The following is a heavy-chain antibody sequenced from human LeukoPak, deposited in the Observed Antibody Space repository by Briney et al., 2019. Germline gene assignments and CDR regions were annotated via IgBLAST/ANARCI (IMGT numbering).Heavy chain of an antibody. V-gene: IGHV3-23*01. CDR1: GFTFSSYA. CDR2: ISDSGGST. CDR3: AKVLTRDYYDSSGYYSSGAFDI. D-gene: IGHD3-22*01. J-gene: IGHJ3*02. Sequence: GGSLRLSCAASGFTFSSYAMSWVRQAPGKGLEWVSAISDSGGSTYYADSVKGRFTISRDNSKNTLYLQMNSLRAEDTAVYYCAKVLTRDYYDSSGYYSSGAFDIWGQGTMVTVSS.